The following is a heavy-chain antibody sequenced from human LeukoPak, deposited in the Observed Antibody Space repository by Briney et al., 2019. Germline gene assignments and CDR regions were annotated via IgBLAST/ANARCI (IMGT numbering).Heavy chain of an antibody. CDR3: SRHVNTFDY. CDR2: IFYTGNT. CDR1: GGSISSRNHY. J-gene: IGHJ4*02. V-gene: IGHV4-39*01. Sequence: PSETLSLTCSVSGGSISSRNHYWGWLRQPPGKGLEWIGSIFYTGNTYYNPSLRSRVTMSVGTSKNHFSLNLSSVTAADMAVYYCSRHVNTFDYWGQGALVTVSS.